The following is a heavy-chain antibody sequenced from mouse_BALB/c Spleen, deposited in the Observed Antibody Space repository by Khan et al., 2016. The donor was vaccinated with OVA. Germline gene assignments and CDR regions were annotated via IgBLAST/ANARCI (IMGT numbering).Heavy chain of an antibody. CDR3: TRKYYESSYEAD. J-gene: IGHJ3*01. Sequence: EVELVESGGGLVQPGGSRKLSCAASGFTFSNFGMHWVRQAPEKGLEWVAYISSGSFTINYADTVQGRFTISRDNPKNTLFLPMTSLRSEDAARYYYTRKYYESSYEADWGQGTLVTVSA. D-gene: IGHD1-1*01. CDR2: ISSGSFTI. V-gene: IGHV5-17*02. CDR1: GFTFSNFG.